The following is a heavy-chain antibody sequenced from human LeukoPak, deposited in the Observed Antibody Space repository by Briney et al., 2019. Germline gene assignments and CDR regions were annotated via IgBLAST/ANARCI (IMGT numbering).Heavy chain of an antibody. CDR2: INWNGGST. CDR3: ARAPHVHDYAEFDY. V-gene: IGHV3-20*04. J-gene: IGHJ4*02. CDR1: GFTFDDYG. D-gene: IGHD4-17*01. Sequence: GGSLRLSCAASGFTFDDYGMSWVRQAPGKGLEWVSGINWNGGSTGYAGSVKGRFTISRDNAKNSLYLQMNSLRAEDTALYYCARAPHVHDYAEFDYWGQGTLVTVSS.